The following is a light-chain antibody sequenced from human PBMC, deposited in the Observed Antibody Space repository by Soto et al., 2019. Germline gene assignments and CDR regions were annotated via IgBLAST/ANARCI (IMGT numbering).Light chain of an antibody. CDR3: QQYGSSPPIT. CDR1: QSVSSST. Sequence: EIVMTQSPATLSVSPGERATLSCRASQSVSSSTVAWYQQKPGQAPRLLIYGASNRATGIPDRFSGSGSGTDFTLTISRLEPEDFAVYYCQQYGSSPPITFGQGTRLEIK. J-gene: IGKJ5*01. CDR2: GAS. V-gene: IGKV3-20*01.